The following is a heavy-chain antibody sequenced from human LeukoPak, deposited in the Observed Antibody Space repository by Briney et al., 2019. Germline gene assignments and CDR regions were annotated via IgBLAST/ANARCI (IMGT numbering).Heavy chain of an antibody. CDR1: DFSISSAYY. D-gene: IGHD1-26*01. CDR2: FYHGGDT. J-gene: IGHJ4*02. CDR3: AGGIVGVHAY. V-gene: IGHV4-38-2*01. Sequence: SKTLSLXCGASDFSISSAYYWGWIRQPPGKGLEWIGSFYHGGDTYYNPSLKSRVTISVDTPKNQFSLKLRSVTAADTAVYYCAGGIVGVHAYWGQGILVTVSS.